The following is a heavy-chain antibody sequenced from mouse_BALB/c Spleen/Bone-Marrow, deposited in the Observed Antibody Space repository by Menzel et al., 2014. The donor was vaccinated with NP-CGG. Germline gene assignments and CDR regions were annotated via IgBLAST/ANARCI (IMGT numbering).Heavy chain of an antibody. J-gene: IGHJ4*01. CDR1: GFSLTGYG. Sequence: QVHVKQSGPGLVAPSQSLSSTCTVSGFSLTGYGVSWVRQPPGKGLEWLGMIWGDGSTDYNSALKSRLSISKDNSKSQVFLKMNSLQTDDTARYYCARDSFLITRALDYWGQGASVTVSS. V-gene: IGHV2-6-7*01. CDR2: IWGDGST. D-gene: IGHD2-4*01. CDR3: ARDSFLITRALDY.